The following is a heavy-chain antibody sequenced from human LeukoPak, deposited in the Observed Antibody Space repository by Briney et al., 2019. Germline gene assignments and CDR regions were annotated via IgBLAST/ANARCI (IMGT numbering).Heavy chain of an antibody. V-gene: IGHV4-38-2*02. CDR2: IYQTGST. J-gene: IGHJ3*02. Sequence: PSETLSLTCTVSGYSISSDYYWGWIRQPAGKGLEWIGNIYQTGSTYYNPSLTSRVTISIDTSKNQFSLKLSSVTAADTAVYYCARDTIFGVVIPHDAFDIWGQGTMVTVSS. D-gene: IGHD3-3*01. CDR1: GYSISSDYY. CDR3: ARDTIFGVVIPHDAFDI.